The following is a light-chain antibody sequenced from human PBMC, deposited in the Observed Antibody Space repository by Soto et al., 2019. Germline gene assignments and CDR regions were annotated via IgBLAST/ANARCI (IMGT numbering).Light chain of an antibody. CDR3: SSYTSTSTLDV. CDR2: EVT. Sequence: QSALTQPASVSGSPGQSITISCIGTSSDIGAYNYVSWYQQHPGKVPKLMIYEVTNRPSGLSNRFSGSKSGNTASLTISGLQAEDEADYFCSSYTSTSTLDVFGTGTKGTVL. J-gene: IGLJ1*01. CDR1: SSDIGAYNY. V-gene: IGLV2-14*01.